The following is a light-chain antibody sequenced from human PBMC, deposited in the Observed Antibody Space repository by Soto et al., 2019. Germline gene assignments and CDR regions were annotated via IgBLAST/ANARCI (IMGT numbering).Light chain of an antibody. J-gene: IGKJ1*01. CDR3: QQYNSYPWT. CDR2: DAS. CDR1: QTINNK. Sequence: DIPMTQSPSTLSASVGDRVTITCRASQTINNKLAWYQKKPGKAPNLLIFDASTLETGVPSRFSSSEAETEFTLTISGLQPDDFATYYCQQYNSYPWTFGQGTKVEIK. V-gene: IGKV1-5*01.